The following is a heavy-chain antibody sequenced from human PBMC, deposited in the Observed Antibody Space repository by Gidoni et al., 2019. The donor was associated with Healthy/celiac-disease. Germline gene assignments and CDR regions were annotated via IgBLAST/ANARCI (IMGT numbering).Heavy chain of an antibody. CDR1: GGSFSGYY. V-gene: IGHV4-34*01. D-gene: IGHD6-19*01. Sequence: QVQLQQWGAGLLKPSETLSLTCAVYGGSFSGYYWSWIRQPPGKGLEWIGEINHSGSTNYNPSLKSRVTISVDTSKNQFSLKLSSVTAADTAVYYCARTTVAGSRRRNWYFDLWGRGTLVTVSS. J-gene: IGHJ2*01. CDR2: INHSGST. CDR3: ARTTVAGSRRRNWYFDL.